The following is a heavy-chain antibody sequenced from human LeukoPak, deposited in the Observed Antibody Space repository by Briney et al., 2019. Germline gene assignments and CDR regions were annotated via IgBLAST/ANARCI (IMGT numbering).Heavy chain of an antibody. D-gene: IGHD3-9*01. Sequence: PGGSLRLSCAASGFTFSSYEMHWVRQAPGKGLEWVSYISSSGSTIYYADSVKGRFTISRDNSKNTAYLQMNSLKTEDTAVYYCTRTSDILTGYTPREAYYYYYHMDVWGKGTTVTISS. J-gene: IGHJ6*03. V-gene: IGHV3-48*03. CDR2: ISSSGSTI. CDR1: GFTFSSYE. CDR3: TRTSDILTGYTPREAYYYYYHMDV.